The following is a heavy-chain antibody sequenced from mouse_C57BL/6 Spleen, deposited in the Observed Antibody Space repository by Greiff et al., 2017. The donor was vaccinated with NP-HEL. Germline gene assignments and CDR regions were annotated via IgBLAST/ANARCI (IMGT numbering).Heavy chain of an antibody. J-gene: IGHJ3*01. CDR1: GYTFTSYW. Sequence: QVQLQQPGAELVRPGSSVKLSCKASGYTFTSYWMHWVKQRPIQGLEWIGNIDPSDSETHYNQKFKDKATLTVDKSSSTAYMQLSSLTSEDSAVYYCARGAYDGPFAYWGQGTLVTVSA. V-gene: IGHV1-52*01. D-gene: IGHD2-3*01. CDR2: IDPSDSET. CDR3: ARGAYDGPFAY.